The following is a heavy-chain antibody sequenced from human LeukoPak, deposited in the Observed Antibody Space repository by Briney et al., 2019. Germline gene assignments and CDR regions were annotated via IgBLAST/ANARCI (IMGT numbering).Heavy chain of an antibody. J-gene: IGHJ3*01. CDR2: INTAGST. CDR1: GLTFSNVW. D-gene: IGHD2-21*01. Sequence: QTGGSLRLSCEVSGLTFSNVWMHWVRQTPGQGLVWVCRINTAGSTVYADPVKGRFTISRDNAKNMVYLQMNSLRTEDTAVYYCASFRDTDNWGRGTMVTVSS. V-gene: IGHV3-74*01. CDR3: ASFRDTDN.